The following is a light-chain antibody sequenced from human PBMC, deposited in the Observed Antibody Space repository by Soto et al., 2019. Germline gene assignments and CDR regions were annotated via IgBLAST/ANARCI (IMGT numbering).Light chain of an antibody. CDR3: QQYDTVPPS. J-gene: IGKJ2*01. CDR2: DAS. CDR1: QDITNY. Sequence: DIQMTQTSSSLSASVGDRVTFTCQASQDITNYLNWYQQKPGQAPKLLIYDASNLETGVPSRFSGSGSGTDFTFTITSLHLEDFATYYCQQYDTVPPSFGQGTKLDVK. V-gene: IGKV1-33*01.